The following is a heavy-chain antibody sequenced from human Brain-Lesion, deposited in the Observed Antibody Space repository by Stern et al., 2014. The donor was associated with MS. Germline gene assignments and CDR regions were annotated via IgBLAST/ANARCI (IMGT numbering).Heavy chain of an antibody. J-gene: IGHJ4*02. V-gene: IGHV1-8*01. CDR3: ARAVRNQLLSEY. Sequence: VQLLESEAEVKKPGASLKVSCKASGYTFSSYDITWVRQASGHGLEWMGWMNPYSGNTGYAQKFKGRVSMTSDPSISTVYMELTSLTSDDTAVYFCARAVRNQLLSEYWGQGTLVTVSS. CDR2: MNPYSGNT. CDR1: GYTFSSYD. D-gene: IGHD2-2*01.